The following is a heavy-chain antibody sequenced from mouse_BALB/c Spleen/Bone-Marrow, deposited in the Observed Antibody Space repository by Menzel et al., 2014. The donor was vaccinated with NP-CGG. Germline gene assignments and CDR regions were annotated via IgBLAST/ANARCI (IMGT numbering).Heavy chain of an antibody. CDR2: TSSGSSTI. CDR3: TRGGNWEDFDY. V-gene: IGHV5-17*02. J-gene: IGHJ2*01. CDR1: GFTFSSFG. Sequence: VQLKESGGGLVQPGGSRKLSCAASGFTFSSFGMHWVRQAPEKGLEWVAYTSSGSSTIFYADTVKGRFTISRDNPKNTLFLQMTSLRSEDTAIYYCTRGGNWEDFDYWGQGTTLTVSS. D-gene: IGHD4-1*01.